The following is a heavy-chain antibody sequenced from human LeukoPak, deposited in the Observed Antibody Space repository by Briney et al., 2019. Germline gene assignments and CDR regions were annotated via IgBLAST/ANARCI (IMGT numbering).Heavy chain of an antibody. V-gene: IGHV4-59*10. D-gene: IGHD3-3*01. CDR2: IYTSGST. CDR3: ARIRLEWLPSPYYYYMDV. CDR1: GGSISSYY. J-gene: IGHJ6*03. Sequence: SETLSLTCAVYGGSISSYYWSWIRQPAGKGLEWIGRIYTSGSTNYNPSLKSRVTMSVDTSKNQFSLKLSSVTAADMAVYYCARIRLEWLPSPYYYYMDVWGKGTTVTVSS.